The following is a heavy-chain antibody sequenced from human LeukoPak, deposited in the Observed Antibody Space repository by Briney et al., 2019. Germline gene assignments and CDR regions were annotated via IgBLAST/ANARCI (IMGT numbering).Heavy chain of an antibody. CDR2: MNPNSGNT. Sequence: ASVKVSCKASGYTFTSYDINWVRQATGQGLEWMGWMNPNSGNTGYAQKFQGRVTMTRNTSISTAYMELSSLRSEDTAVYYCARVHYYYSSGYYYYYGMDVWGQGTTVTVSS. D-gene: IGHD3-22*01. V-gene: IGHV1-8*01. CDR1: GYTFTSYD. CDR3: ARVHYYYSSGYYYYYGMDV. J-gene: IGHJ6*02.